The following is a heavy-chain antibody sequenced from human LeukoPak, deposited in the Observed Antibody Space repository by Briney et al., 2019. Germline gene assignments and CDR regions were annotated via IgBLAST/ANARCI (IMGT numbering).Heavy chain of an antibody. CDR3: VKTGSGWYGDY. CDR1: GFSFSAYA. Sequence: GGSLRLSCAASGFSFSAYAMYWVRQAPGKGPEWVALIRYDGINKYYGDSVKGRFTISRDNSKNMLHLQMNSLRAEDTAVYYCVKTGSGWYGDYWGQGARVTVSS. D-gene: IGHD6-13*01. CDR2: IRYDGINK. V-gene: IGHV3-30*02. J-gene: IGHJ4*02.